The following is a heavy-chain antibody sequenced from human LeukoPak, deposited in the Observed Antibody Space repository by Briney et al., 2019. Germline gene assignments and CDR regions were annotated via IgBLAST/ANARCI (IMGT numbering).Heavy chain of an antibody. CDR1: GGSISSSSYY. J-gene: IGHJ4*02. CDR3: ARETPSEGATLY. V-gene: IGHV4-39*07. CDR2: IYYSGST. D-gene: IGHD1-26*01. Sequence: SETLSLTCTVSGGSISSSSYYWGWIRQPPGKGLEWIGSIYYSGSTYYNPSLKSRVTISVDTSKNQFSLNLNFVTAADTAVYYCARETPSEGATLYWGQGTLVTVSS.